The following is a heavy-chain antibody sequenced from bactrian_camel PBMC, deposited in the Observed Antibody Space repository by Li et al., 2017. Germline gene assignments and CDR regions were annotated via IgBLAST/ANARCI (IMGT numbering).Heavy chain of an antibody. V-gene: IGHV3S60*01. D-gene: IGHD2*01. CDR1: GYSVKGYC. CDR2: MESLGGNT. J-gene: IGHJ4*01. CDR3: AAVKSAISCTLTYFGPSTI. Sequence: HVQLVESGGGSVQVGGSLKLSCAISGYSVKGYCLGWFRQPPGKERERVASMESLGGNTYYADFTKGRFTISQDNAKNELYLQMNTLEPDDTGMYYCAAVKSAISCTLTYFGPSTIWGQGTQVTVS.